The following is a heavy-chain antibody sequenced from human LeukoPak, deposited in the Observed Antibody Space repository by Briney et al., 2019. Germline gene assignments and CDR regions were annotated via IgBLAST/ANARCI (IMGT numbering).Heavy chain of an antibody. Sequence: GESLKISCKASGYSFSSYWIGWVRQMPGKGLEWMGIIYPGDSDTRYSPSFQGQVTISADKSISTAYLQWSSLKASDTAMYYCAGGYSYDGGNFDYWGQGTLVTVSS. J-gene: IGHJ4*02. V-gene: IGHV5-51*01. CDR1: GYSFSSYW. CDR3: AGGYSYDGGNFDY. D-gene: IGHD5-18*01. CDR2: IYPGDSDT.